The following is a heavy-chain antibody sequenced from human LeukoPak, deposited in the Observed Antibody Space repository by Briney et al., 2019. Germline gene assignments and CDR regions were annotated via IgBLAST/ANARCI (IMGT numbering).Heavy chain of an antibody. V-gene: IGHV3-74*01. Sequence: GGSLRLSCAASGFTFSNYWMHWVRQAPGKGLVWVSRINTDGSSTTYADSVKGRFTTSRDNAKNTLYLQMNSLRAEGTAVYYCTTTDSSGYYRPDAFDIWGQGTMVTVSS. CDR1: GFTFSNYW. CDR3: TTTDSSGYYRPDAFDI. CDR2: INTDGSST. J-gene: IGHJ3*02. D-gene: IGHD3-22*01.